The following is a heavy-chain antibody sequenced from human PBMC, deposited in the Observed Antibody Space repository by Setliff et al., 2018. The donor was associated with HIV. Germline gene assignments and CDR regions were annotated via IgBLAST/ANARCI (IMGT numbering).Heavy chain of an antibody. Sequence: GGSLRLSCAASGFTFSDYYMAWVRQAPGKGLEWVSTIYSDGTTYHADSVKGRFTLSRDNSKNTLFLQMNSLRPEDTAVFYCARLRLFSSALDYWGQGTLVTVSS. CDR3: ARLRLFSSALDY. D-gene: IGHD2-2*01. CDR2: IYSDGTT. V-gene: IGHV3-66*02. J-gene: IGHJ4*02. CDR1: GFTFSDYY.